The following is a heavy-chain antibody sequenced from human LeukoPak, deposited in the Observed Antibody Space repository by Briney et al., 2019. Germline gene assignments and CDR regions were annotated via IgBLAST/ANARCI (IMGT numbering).Heavy chain of an antibody. Sequence: GGTLRLSCAASGFTFSSYGMSWVRQAPGKGLEWVSAISGSGGSTYYADSVKGRFTISRDNSKNTLYLQMNSLRAEDTAVYYCAKDNEYYYGSGSFGYYYYYMDVWGKGTTVTISS. CDR3: AKDNEYYYGSGSFGYYYYYMDV. CDR1: GFTFSSYG. J-gene: IGHJ6*03. V-gene: IGHV3-23*01. CDR2: ISGSGGST. D-gene: IGHD3-10*01.